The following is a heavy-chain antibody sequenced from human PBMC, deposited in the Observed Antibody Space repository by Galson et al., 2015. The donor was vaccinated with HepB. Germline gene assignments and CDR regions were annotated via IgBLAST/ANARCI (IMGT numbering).Heavy chain of an antibody. CDR2: ISSSSSYI. CDR3: ARDYYDSLGPFDY. CDR1: GFTFSSYS. J-gene: IGHJ4*02. Sequence: SLRLSCAASGFTFSSYSMNWVRQAPGKGLEWVSSISSSSSYIYYADSVKGRFTISRDNAKNSLYLQMNSLRAEDTAVYYCARDYYDSLGPFDYWGQGTLVTVSS. V-gene: IGHV3-21*01. D-gene: IGHD3-22*01.